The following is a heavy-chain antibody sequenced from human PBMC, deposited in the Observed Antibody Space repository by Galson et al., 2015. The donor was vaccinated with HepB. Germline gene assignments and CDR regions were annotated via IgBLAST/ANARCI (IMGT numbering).Heavy chain of an antibody. Sequence: SLRLSCAASGFTFSSYGMHWVRQAPGKGLGWVAVIWYDGSNKYYADSVKGRFTISRDNSKNTLYLQMNSLRAEDTAVYYCARPRSRYCSSTSCYAGHYYMDVWGKGTTVTVSS. D-gene: IGHD2-2*01. CDR3: ARPRSRYCSSTSCYAGHYYMDV. V-gene: IGHV3-33*01. J-gene: IGHJ6*03. CDR1: GFTFSSYG. CDR2: IWYDGSNK.